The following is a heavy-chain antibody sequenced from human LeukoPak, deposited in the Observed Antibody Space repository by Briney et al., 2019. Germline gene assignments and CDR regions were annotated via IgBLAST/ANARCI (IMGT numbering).Heavy chain of an antibody. J-gene: IGHJ4*02. D-gene: IGHD6-13*01. CDR3: ARSVNVYSSSWPGGFDY. CDR2: IYYSGST. Sequence: SETLPLTCTVSGGSISSYYWSWIRQPPGKGLEWIGYIYYSGSTNYNPSLKSRVTISVDTSKNQFSLKLSSVTAADTAVYYCARSVNVYSSSWPGGFDYWGQGTLVTVSS. CDR1: GGSISSYY. V-gene: IGHV4-59*01.